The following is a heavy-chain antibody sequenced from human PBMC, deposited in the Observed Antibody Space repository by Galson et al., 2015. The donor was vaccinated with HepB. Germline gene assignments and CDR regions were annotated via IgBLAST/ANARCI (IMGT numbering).Heavy chain of an antibody. V-gene: IGHV3-7*03. J-gene: IGHJ4*02. Sequence: SLRLSCAASGFPFGDYWMNWVRQSPEKGLEWVAIIKHDGSEDYYVNSVKGRFTISRDNAKNSLYLHTAGLRVEDTAVYYCARLRGWRVPPGLFDNWGQGTLVTVS. CDR2: IKHDGSED. CDR1: GFPFGDYW. CDR3: ARLRGWRVPPGLFDN. D-gene: IGHD4-23*01.